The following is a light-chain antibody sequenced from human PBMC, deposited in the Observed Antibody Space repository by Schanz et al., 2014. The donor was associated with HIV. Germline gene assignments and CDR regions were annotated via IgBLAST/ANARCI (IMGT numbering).Light chain of an antibody. CDR3: SSYTSSSTL. CDR1: SRDVGGYNY. V-gene: IGLV2-14*01. J-gene: IGLJ1*01. Sequence: QSALTQPASVSGSPGQSVTISCTGTSRDVGGYNYVSWYQQHPGQAPKLMIFDVSNRPSGVSNRFSGSKSGNTASLTISGLQAEDEADYYCSSYTSSSTLFGTGTKLTVL. CDR2: DVS.